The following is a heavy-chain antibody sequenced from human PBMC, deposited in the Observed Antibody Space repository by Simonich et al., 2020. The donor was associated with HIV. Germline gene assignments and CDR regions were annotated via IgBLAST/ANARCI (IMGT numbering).Heavy chain of an antibody. CDR1: GYTFTNYD. CDR3: ARDYYYYDSSGYFLFDY. D-gene: IGHD3-22*01. J-gene: IGHJ4*02. Sequence: QVQLVQSGAEVKKPGASVKVSCKASGYTFTNYDINWVRQATGQGLEGMGWMNPNSGNTGYAQKFQGRVTITRNTSISTAYMELSSLRSEDTAVYYCARDYYYYDSSGYFLFDYWGQGTLVTVSS. CDR2: MNPNSGNT. V-gene: IGHV1-8*03.